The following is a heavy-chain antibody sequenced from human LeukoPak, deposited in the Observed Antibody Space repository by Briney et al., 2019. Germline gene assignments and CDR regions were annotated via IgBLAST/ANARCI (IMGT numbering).Heavy chain of an antibody. Sequence: GGSLRLSCAASGFTFSTSWMTWVRQAPGKGLEWVSSISSSGVYIYYADSVKGRFTISRDNAKNSLYLQVNSLRADDTAVYYCARDRRLQLWSPAGFDYWGQGTLVTASS. J-gene: IGHJ4*02. CDR1: GFTFSTSW. V-gene: IGHV3-21*01. CDR3: ARDRRLQLWSPAGFDY. CDR2: ISSSGVYI. D-gene: IGHD5-18*01.